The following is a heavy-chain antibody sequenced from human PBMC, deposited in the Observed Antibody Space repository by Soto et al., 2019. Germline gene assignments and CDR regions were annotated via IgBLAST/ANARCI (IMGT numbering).Heavy chain of an antibody. V-gene: IGHV1-2*04. CDR3: ARGGGLNYYYDIDV. CDR1: GYTSTGYY. CDR2: INPNSGEA. Sequence: QVQLVQSGAEVKKPGASVKVSCKASGYTSTGYYMHWMRQAPVQGLGWMGWINPNSGEADYAQKGQGWVTMTRDMSISTAYMELSRLKSNDTAVYYCARGGGLNYYYDIDVWCKGATGTGSS. J-gene: IGHJ6*03.